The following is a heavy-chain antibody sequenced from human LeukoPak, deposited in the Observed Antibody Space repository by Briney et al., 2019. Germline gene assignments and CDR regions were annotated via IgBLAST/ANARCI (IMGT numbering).Heavy chain of an antibody. J-gene: IGHJ5*02. D-gene: IGHD3-10*01. CDR2: INHSGST. Sequence: SETLSLTCAVYGGSFSGYYWSWIRQPPGKGLEWIGEINHSGSTNYNPSLKSRVTISVDTSKNQFSLKLSSVTAADTAVYYCARGDRGYYGSSWFDPWGQRTLVTVSS. CDR3: ARGDRGYYGSSWFDP. CDR1: GGSFSGYY. V-gene: IGHV4-34*01.